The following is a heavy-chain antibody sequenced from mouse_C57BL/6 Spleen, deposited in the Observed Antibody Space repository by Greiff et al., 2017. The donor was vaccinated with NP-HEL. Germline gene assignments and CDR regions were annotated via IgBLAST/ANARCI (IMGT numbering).Heavy chain of an antibody. Sequence: VKLMESGPGLVQPSQSLSITCTASGFSLTTYGVHWVRQCPGKGLEWLGVIWSGGSTDYNATFISRLGNSKDNSKIQVFFKMNSLQTDDTGVYSCAREGCYGGSFPLEGWGTGATVTVAS. CDR3: AREGCYGGSFPLEG. V-gene: IGHV2-2*01. D-gene: IGHD1-1*01. CDR2: IWSGGST. CDR1: GFSLTTYG. J-gene: IGHJ1*03.